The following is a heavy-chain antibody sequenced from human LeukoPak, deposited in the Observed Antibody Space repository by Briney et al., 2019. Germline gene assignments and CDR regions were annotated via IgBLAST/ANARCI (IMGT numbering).Heavy chain of an antibody. J-gene: IGHJ4*02. CDR1: GFTFSSYA. D-gene: IGHD3-22*01. CDR3: ARVRYDSSGYRPHYFDY. Sequence: RPGGSLRLSCAASGFTFSSYAMSWVRQAPGKGLEWVSAISSSGSTIYYADSVKGRFTISSDNAKNSLYLQMNSLRAEDTAVYYCARVRYDSSGYRPHYFDYWGQGTLVTVSS. V-gene: IGHV3-21*04. CDR2: ISSSGSTI.